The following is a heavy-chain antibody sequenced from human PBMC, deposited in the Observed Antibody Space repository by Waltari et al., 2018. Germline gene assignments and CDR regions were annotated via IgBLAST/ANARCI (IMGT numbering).Heavy chain of an antibody. CDR3: ARDRNRSWGYFDY. V-gene: IGHV4-34*01. CDR2: INHSGRT. Sequence: QVQLQQWGAGLLKPSETLSLTCAVYGGSFSGYYWSWIRQPPGKGLEWIGEINHSGRTNYNPSLKSRVTISVDTSKNQFSLKLSSVTAADTAVYYCARDRNRSWGYFDYWGQGTLVTVSS. J-gene: IGHJ4*02. CDR1: GGSFSGYY. D-gene: IGHD6-13*01.